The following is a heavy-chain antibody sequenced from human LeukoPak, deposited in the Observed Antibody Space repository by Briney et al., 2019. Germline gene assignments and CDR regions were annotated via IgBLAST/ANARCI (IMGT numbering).Heavy chain of an antibody. V-gene: IGHV1-46*01. CDR1: GYSFTIYY. CDR3: ARDGDQYYYDSSGYYLW. CDR2: INPSGGST. D-gene: IGHD3-22*01. Sequence: ASVKVSCKASGYSFTIYYMHWVRQAPGQGLEWMGIINPSGGSTSYAQKFQGRVTMTRDTSTSTVYMELSSLRSEDTAVYYCARDGDQYYYDSSGYYLWWGQGILVTVSS. J-gene: IGHJ4*02.